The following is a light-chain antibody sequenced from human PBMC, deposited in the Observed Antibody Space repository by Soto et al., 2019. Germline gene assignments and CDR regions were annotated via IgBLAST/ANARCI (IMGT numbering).Light chain of an antibody. V-gene: IGKV1-39*01. Sequence: IHLTQSPSSLSASVGARITITCRASQSISTYLNWYQQKPGEAPTLLVYDSSTLQSGVPSRFSGSGFGAEFTLTVSSLQPEDFATYYCQQSYSNPTWTFGQGTKVDIK. J-gene: IGKJ1*01. CDR2: DSS. CDR1: QSISTY. CDR3: QQSYSNPTWT.